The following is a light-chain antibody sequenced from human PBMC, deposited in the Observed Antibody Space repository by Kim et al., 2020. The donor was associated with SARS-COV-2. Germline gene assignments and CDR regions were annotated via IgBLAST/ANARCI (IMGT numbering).Light chain of an antibody. CDR2: INSDGSN. J-gene: IGLJ7*01. Sequence: QPVLTQSPSVSASLGDSVKLTCTLSSGHSSSTIAWHQQPPEKGPRYLMRINSDGSNFHGDGIPDRFSGSSSGADRYLTISSLQSDDEADYYCQTWDTGIQVFGGGTQLTVL. CDR1: SGHSSST. V-gene: IGLV4-69*01. CDR3: QTWDTGIQV.